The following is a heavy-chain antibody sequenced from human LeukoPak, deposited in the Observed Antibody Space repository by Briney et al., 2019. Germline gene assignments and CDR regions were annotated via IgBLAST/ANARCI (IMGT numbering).Heavy chain of an antibody. CDR1: GFTFSSYA. D-gene: IGHD2-2*01. CDR3: AKSAVRVPAASDAFDI. V-gene: IGHV3-23*01. CDR2: LISGGPT. Sequence: HPGGSLRLSCAASGFTFSSYAMSWVRQAPGKGLEWVSGLISGGPTYYADSVKGRFTISRDNSKNTLYLQMNSLRAEDTAVYYCAKSAVRVPAASDAFDIWGQGTMVTVSS. J-gene: IGHJ3*02.